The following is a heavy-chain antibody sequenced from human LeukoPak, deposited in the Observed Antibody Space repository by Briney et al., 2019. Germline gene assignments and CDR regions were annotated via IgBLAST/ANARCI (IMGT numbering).Heavy chain of an antibody. CDR3: ARRWSRGLYSSSWYGYFDY. J-gene: IGHJ4*02. V-gene: IGHV4-61*02. D-gene: IGHD6-13*01. CDR2: IYTSGST. Sequence: SQTLSLTCTVSGGSISSGSYYWSWIRQPAGKGLEWIGRIYTSGSTNYNPSLKSRVTISVDTSKNQFSLKLSSVTAADTAVYYCARRWSRGLYSSSWYGYFDYWGQGTLVTVSS. CDR1: GGSISSGSYY.